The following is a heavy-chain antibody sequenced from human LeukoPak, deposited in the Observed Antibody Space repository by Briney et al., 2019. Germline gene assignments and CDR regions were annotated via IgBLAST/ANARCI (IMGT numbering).Heavy chain of an antibody. CDR2: IGSTGGST. D-gene: IGHD6-13*01. J-gene: IGHJ1*01. CDR1: GFTFSSYA. Sequence: GGSLRLSCSASGFTFSSYAMYWVRQAPGKGLDYVSTIGSTGGSTDYADSVKGRFTISRDNSKNTLYLQMSSLRAEDTAVYYCAHTAATVWGQGTLVTVSS. V-gene: IGHV3-64D*09. CDR3: AHTAATV.